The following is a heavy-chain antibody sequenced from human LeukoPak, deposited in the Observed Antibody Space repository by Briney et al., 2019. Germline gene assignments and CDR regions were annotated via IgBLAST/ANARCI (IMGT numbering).Heavy chain of an antibody. Sequence: GGSLSLSCAASGFTFSSYSMNWVRQAPGKGLEGISYISSSSSTIYYADSVKGRFTISRDNAKNSLYLQMNSLRAEDTAVYYCARGTYCSSTSCLDYWGQGTLVTVSS. D-gene: IGHD2-2*01. CDR2: ISSSSSTI. V-gene: IGHV3-48*01. CDR1: GFTFSSYS. J-gene: IGHJ4*02. CDR3: ARGTYCSSTSCLDY.